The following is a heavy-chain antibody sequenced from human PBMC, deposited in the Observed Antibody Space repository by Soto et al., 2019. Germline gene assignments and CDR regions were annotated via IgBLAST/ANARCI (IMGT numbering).Heavy chain of an antibody. CDR1: GFTFSSYA. V-gene: IGHV3-23*01. D-gene: IGHD6-13*01. CDR3: AKDSPRIAAAGTPYYFDY. CDR2: ISGSGGST. Sequence: GGSLRLSCAASGFTFSSYAMSWVRQAPGKGLEWVSAISGSGGSTYYADSVKGRFTISRDNSKNTLYLQMNSLRAEDTAVYSCAKDSPRIAAAGTPYYFDYWGQGTLVTVSS. J-gene: IGHJ4*02.